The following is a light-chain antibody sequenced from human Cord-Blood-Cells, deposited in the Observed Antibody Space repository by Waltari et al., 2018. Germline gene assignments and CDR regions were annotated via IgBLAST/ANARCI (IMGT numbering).Light chain of an antibody. J-gene: IGKJ4*01. V-gene: IGKV3-11*01. CDR1: QSVSSY. CDR3: QQRSNWPPLT. Sequence: EIVLTQSPATLSLSPGERATPPCRASQSVSSYLAWYQQKPGQAPRLLIHDASNRATGIPARFSGSGSGTDFTLTISSLEPEDFAVYYCQQRSNWPPLTFGGGTKVEIK. CDR2: DAS.